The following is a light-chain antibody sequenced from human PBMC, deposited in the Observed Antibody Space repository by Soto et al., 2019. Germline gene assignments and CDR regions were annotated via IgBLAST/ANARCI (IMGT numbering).Light chain of an antibody. Sequence: QSALTQPPSASGSPGQSVTISCTGTSSDVGGYNYVSWYQQHPGKAPKIMIYEVTKRPSGVPDRFSGSKSGNTASLTVSGLQAEDEADYYCSSYVSGTLHVFGPGTKVTVL. CDR3: SSYVSGTLHV. CDR1: SSDVGGYNY. V-gene: IGLV2-8*01. CDR2: EVT. J-gene: IGLJ1*01.